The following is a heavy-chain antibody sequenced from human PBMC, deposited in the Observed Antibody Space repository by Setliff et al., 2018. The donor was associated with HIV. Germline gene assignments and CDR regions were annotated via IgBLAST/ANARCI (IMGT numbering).Heavy chain of an antibody. J-gene: IGHJ4*02. CDR1: GFTFDDYD. D-gene: IGHD2-15*01. CDR3: ARGYVMCSVNGCFPGYFDY. V-gene: IGHV3-48*04. Sequence: PGGSLRLSCAASGFTFDDYDMNWVRQAPGKGLEWISYITSDSSVKYYADSVKGRFTISRDNAGRSLYLQMNSLRVDDTAVYYCARGYVMCSVNGCFPGYFDYWGQGALVTVSS. CDR2: ITSDSSVK.